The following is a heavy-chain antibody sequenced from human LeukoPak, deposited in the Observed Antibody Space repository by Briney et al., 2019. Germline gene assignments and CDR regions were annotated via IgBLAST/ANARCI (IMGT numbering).Heavy chain of an antibody. Sequence: GGSLRLSCAASGFIFSDYSMNWVRQAPGQGLEWLSYITGSGTTIYYADSVKGRFTISRDNSKNTLYLQMNSLRAEDTAVYYCARGKSGYYTSYYFDYWGQGTLVTVSS. D-gene: IGHD3-22*01. CDR3: ARGKSGYYTSYYFDY. CDR1: GFIFSDYS. CDR2: ITGSGTTI. V-gene: IGHV3-48*01. J-gene: IGHJ4*02.